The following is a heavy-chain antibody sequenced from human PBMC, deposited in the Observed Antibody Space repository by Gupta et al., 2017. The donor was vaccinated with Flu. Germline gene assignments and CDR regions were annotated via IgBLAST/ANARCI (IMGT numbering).Heavy chain of an antibody. J-gene: IGHJ4*02. CDR2: IYYSGST. V-gene: IGHV4-59*01. Sequence: WIRQPPGKGLEWIGYIYYSGSTNYNPSLKSRVTISVDTSKNQFSLKLSSVTAADTAVYYCARSATPGSPIDYWGQGTLVTVSS. CDR3: ARSATPGSPIDY.